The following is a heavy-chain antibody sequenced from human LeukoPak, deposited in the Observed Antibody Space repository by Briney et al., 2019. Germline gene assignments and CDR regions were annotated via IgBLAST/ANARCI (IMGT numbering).Heavy chain of an antibody. Sequence: ASVKVSCKASGGTFSSYAISWVRQAPGQGLEWMGGIIPIFGTANYAQKFQGRVTITADESTSTAYMELSSLRAEDTAEYYCVKDPLGYCSSASCYWGYFDLWGQGTLVTVSS. CDR3: VKDPLGYCSSASCYWGYFDL. J-gene: IGHJ4*02. CDR2: IIPIFGTA. D-gene: IGHD2-2*01. V-gene: IGHV1-69*13. CDR1: GGTFSSYA.